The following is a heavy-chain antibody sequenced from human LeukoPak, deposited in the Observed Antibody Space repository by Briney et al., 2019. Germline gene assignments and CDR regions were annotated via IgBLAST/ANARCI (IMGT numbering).Heavy chain of an antibody. Sequence: SETLSLTCTVSGYSISSGYYWGWIRQPPGKGLEWIGNIHYSGSTYYNPSLKSRVTISVDTSKKQFSLRLSSVTAADTAVYYCAAYTSVTGGLDWGQGTLVTVSS. CDR1: GYSISSGYY. D-gene: IGHD2-21*02. J-gene: IGHJ4*02. V-gene: IGHV4-38-2*02. CDR3: AAYTSVTGGLD. CDR2: IHYSGST.